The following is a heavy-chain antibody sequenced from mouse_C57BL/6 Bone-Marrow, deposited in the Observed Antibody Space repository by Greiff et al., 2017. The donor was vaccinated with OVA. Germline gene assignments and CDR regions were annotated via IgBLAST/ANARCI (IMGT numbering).Heavy chain of an antibody. D-gene: IGHD1-1*01. CDR3: ARDEVGSRRRGYFDV. J-gene: IGHJ1*03. Sequence: EVKLMESEGGLVQPGSSMKLSCTASGFTFSDYYMAWVRQVPEKGLEWVANINYDGSSTYYLDSLKSRFIISRDNAKNILYLQMSSLKSEDTATYYCARDEVGSRRRGYFDVWGTGTTVTVSS. V-gene: IGHV5-16*01. CDR1: GFTFSDYY. CDR2: INYDGSST.